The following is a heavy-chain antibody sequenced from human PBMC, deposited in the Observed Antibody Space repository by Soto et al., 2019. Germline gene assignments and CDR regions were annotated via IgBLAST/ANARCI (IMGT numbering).Heavy chain of an antibody. D-gene: IGHD6-13*01. V-gene: IGHV4-39*01. J-gene: IGHJ4*02. Sequence: SETLSLTCTVSGGSISSSSYYWGWIRQPPGKGLEWIGSIYYSGSTYYNPSLKSRVTISVDTSKNQFSLKLSSVTAADTAVYYCARGQLGPFDYWGQGTLVTVSS. CDR1: GGSISSSSYY. CDR2: IYYSGST. CDR3: ARGQLGPFDY.